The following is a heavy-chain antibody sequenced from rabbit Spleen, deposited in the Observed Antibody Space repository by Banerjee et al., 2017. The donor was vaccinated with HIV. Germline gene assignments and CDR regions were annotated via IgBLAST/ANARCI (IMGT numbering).Heavy chain of an antibody. CDR1: GFSFSIYNY. Sequence: QSLEESGGGLVQPEGSLTLTCTASGFSFSIYNYMCWVRQAPGKGLEWIGCIYTSSGSTYYANWAKGRFTSSKTSSTTVTLQMTSLTAADTATYFCARGSATMTMVITGFFLALWGQGTLVTVS. CDR3: ARGSATMTMVITGFFLAL. V-gene: IGHV1S40*01. J-gene: IGHJ4*01. D-gene: IGHD2-1*01. CDR2: IYTSSGST.